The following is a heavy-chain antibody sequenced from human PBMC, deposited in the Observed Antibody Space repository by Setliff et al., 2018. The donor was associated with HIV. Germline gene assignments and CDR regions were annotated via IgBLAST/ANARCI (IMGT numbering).Heavy chain of an antibody. CDR1: GGSISSYY. J-gene: IGHJ4*02. V-gene: IGHV4-59*01. CDR2: IYYSGGT. CDR3: ARENGAYYGSNYFDY. Sequence: SETLSLTCNVSGGSISSYYWNWIRQPPGKGLEWIGYIYYSGGTNYNPSLKSRVTISADKSKNQFSLKLSSVTAADTAVYYCARENGAYYGSNYFDYWGQGTLVTVSS. D-gene: IGHD3-10*01.